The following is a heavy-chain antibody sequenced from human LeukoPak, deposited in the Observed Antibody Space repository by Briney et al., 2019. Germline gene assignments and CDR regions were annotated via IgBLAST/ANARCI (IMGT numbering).Heavy chain of an antibody. Sequence: GGSLRLSCAASGFTFSSYWMSWVRQAPGKGLEWVANIKQDGSEKYYVDSVKGRFTISRDNSKNTLYLQMNSLRAEDTAVYYCAKEDEWELPYFDYWGQGTLVTVSS. CDR2: IKQDGSEK. CDR3: AKEDEWELPYFDY. CDR1: GFTFSSYW. J-gene: IGHJ4*02. D-gene: IGHD1-26*01. V-gene: IGHV3-7*03.